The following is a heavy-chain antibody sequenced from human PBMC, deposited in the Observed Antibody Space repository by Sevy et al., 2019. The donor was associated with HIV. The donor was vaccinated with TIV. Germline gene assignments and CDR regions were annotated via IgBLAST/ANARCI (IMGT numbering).Heavy chain of an antibody. CDR1: GFIFSNAW. J-gene: IGHJ4*02. D-gene: IGHD1-26*01. V-gene: IGHV3-15*01. CDR2: IKSKADGGTP. Sequence: GGSLRLSCGASGFIFSNAWMSWVRQAPGKGLEWVGRIKSKADGGTPDYAAPVKGTFTISRDESIITLYLQMNSLRTDDTAVYYCGYSEYGYYYDYWGQGTLVTVSS. CDR3: GYSEYGYYYDY.